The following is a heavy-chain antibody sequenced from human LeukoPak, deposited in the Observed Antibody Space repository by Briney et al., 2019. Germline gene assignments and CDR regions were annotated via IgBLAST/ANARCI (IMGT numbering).Heavy chain of an antibody. CDR2: ISGSGGST. Sequence: GGSLRLSCAASGFTFSSYAMSWVRQAPGKGLEWVSAISGSGGSTYYADSVKGRFTISRDNSKNTLYLQMNSLRAEDTAVYYCAPPPGGDFYFDYWGQGTLVTVSS. J-gene: IGHJ4*02. D-gene: IGHD2-21*02. V-gene: IGHV3-23*01. CDR1: GFTFSSYA. CDR3: APPPGGDFYFDY.